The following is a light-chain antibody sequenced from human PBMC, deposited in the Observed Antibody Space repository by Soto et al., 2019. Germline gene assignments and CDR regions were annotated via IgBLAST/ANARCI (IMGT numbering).Light chain of an antibody. CDR2: DVS. J-gene: IGLJ1*01. Sequence: QSALTQPASVSGSPGQSIAISCTGTSSDVGGYNYVSWYQLHPDKAPKLMIYDVSNRPSGVSNRFSGSKSGNTASLTISGLQAEDEADYYCSSYTSSSTRVFGTGTKVTVL. V-gene: IGLV2-14*01. CDR1: SSDVGGYNY. CDR3: SSYTSSSTRV.